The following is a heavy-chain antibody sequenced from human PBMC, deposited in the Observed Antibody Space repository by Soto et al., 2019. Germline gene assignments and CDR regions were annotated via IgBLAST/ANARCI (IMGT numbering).Heavy chain of an antibody. CDR2: ISSSSSYI. CDR3: ARDQYSSSVGYYYYYYGMDV. V-gene: IGHV3-21*01. D-gene: IGHD6-6*01. CDR1: GFTFSSYS. J-gene: IGHJ6*02. Sequence: GGSLRLSCAASGFTFSSYSMNWVRQAPGKGLEWVSSISSSSSYIYYADSVKGRFTISRDNAKNSLYLQMNSLRAEDTAVYYCARDQYSSSVGYYYYYYGMDVWGQGTTVTVSS.